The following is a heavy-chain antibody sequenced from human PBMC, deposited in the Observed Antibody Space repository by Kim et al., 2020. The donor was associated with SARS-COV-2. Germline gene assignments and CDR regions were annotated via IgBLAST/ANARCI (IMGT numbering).Heavy chain of an antibody. J-gene: IGHJ6*03. Sequence: SETLSLTCAVYGGSFSGYYWSWIRQPPGKGLEWIGEINHSGSTNYNPSLKSRVTISVDTSKNQFSLKLSSVTAADTAVYYCARSLDYYYYYMDVWGKGTT. CDR2: INHSGST. CDR1: GGSFSGYY. CDR3: ARSLDYYYYYMDV. D-gene: IGHD6-13*01. V-gene: IGHV4-34*01.